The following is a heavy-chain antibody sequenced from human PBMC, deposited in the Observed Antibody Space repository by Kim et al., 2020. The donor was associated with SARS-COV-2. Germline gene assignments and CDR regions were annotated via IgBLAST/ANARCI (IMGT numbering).Heavy chain of an antibody. D-gene: IGHD3-9*01. CDR1: GGSISSSSYY. V-gene: IGHV4-39*01. CDR2: IYYSGST. J-gene: IGHJ4*02. CDR3: ARHGPPSYYDILTGYYTAFDY. Sequence: SETLSLTCTVSGGSISSSSYYWGWIRQPPGKGLEWIGSIYYSGSTYYNPSLKSRVTISVDTSKNQFSLKLSSVTAADTAVYYCARHGPPSYYDILTGYYTAFDYWGQGTLVTVSS.